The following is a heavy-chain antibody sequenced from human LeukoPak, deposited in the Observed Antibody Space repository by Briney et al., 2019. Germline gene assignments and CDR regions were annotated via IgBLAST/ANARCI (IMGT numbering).Heavy chain of an antibody. CDR3: AKDRLEYYYGSGSHDY. CDR1: GFTFSSYA. V-gene: IGHV3-23*01. D-gene: IGHD3-10*01. Sequence: GGSLRLSCAASGFTFSSYAMHWVRQAPGKGLEWVSAISGSGGSTYYADSVKGRFTISRDNSKNTLYLQMNSLRAEDTAVYYCAKDRLEYYYGSGSHDYWGQGTLVTVSS. J-gene: IGHJ4*02. CDR2: ISGSGGST.